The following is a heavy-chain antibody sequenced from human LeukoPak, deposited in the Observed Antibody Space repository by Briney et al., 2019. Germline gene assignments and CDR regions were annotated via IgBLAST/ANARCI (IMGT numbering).Heavy chain of an antibody. CDR1: GASISTYY. J-gene: IGHJ4*02. Sequence: SETLSLTCTVSGASISTYYWSWIRQPPGKGLGWIGYIYYSGSTDYNPSLKSRVTISVDTSKNQFSLKLSSVTAADTAVYYCASALHYFDSTAFSYYFDYWGRGTLVTVSS. CDR3: ASALHYFDSTAFSYYFDY. CDR2: IYYSGST. D-gene: IGHD3-22*01. V-gene: IGHV4-59*12.